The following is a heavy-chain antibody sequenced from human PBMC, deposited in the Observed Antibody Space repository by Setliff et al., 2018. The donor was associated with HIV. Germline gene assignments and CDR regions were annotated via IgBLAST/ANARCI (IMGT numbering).Heavy chain of an antibody. CDR3: AKVPVGVNWYLGL. J-gene: IGHJ2*01. V-gene: IGHV4-39*07. CDR2: FSYNGGR. CDR1: GDSVSTRNSF. Sequence: SETLSLTCTVSGDSVSTRNSFWGWIRRPPGKGLEWIGSFSYNGGRRYTPSLKSRVTISLETSKMQFSLKLNSVSAADTAVYYCAKVPVGVNWYLGLWGRGTLVTVSS. D-gene: IGHD3-10*01.